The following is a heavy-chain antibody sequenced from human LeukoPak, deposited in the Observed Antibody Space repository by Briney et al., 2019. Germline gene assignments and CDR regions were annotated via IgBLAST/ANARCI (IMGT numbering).Heavy chain of an antibody. CDR2: ISSSSSYI. J-gene: IGHJ5*02. CDR3: ARGGPPLGGWTPTFNWFDP. Sequence: GGSLRLSCAASGFTFSSYSMNWVRQAPGKGLEWVSSISSSSSYIYYADSVKGRFTISRDNAKNSLYLQMNSLRAEDTAVYYCARGGPPLGGWTPTFNWFDPWGQGTLVTVSS. CDR1: GFTFSSYS. D-gene: IGHD6-19*01. V-gene: IGHV3-21*01.